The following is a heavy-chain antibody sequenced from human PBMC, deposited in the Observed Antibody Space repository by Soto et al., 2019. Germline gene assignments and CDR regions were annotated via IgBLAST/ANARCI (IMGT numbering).Heavy chain of an antibody. CDR3: VYCCAKSNHGSDDYFQYGLDV. V-gene: IGHV1-2*02. Sequence: ASVKVSCKASGYRLTGYGLHWVRQAPGQGLQWMGWINPKSGATDYAQKFQGRVTMTREMSTNTAYLGWSGLRSDDTADGTVVYCCAKSNHGSDDYFQYGLDVWGQGTTVTVSS. D-gene: IGHD2-21*02. CDR2: INPKSGAT. CDR1: GYRLTGYG. J-gene: IGHJ6*02.